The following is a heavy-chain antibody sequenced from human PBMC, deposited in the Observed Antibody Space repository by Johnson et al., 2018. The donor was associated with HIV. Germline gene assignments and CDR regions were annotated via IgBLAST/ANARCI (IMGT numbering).Heavy chain of an antibody. CDR1: GFTFSDYY. D-gene: IGHD3-3*01. CDR3: TNTFWSGYTATGVGGFDI. CDR2: IRYDGSNK. J-gene: IGHJ3*02. Sequence: VQLVESGGGLVKPGGSLRLSCAASGFTFSDYYMSWIRQAPGKGLEWVAFIRYDGSNKYYADSVQGRFTISRANSKNTLYLQMNNLRAEDTALYYCTNTFWSGYTATGVGGFDIWGQGTMVTVSS. V-gene: IGHV3-30*02.